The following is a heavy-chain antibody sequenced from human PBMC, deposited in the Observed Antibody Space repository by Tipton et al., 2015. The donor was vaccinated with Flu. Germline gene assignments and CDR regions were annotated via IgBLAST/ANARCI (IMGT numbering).Heavy chain of an antibody. J-gene: IGHJ4*02. Sequence: SLRLSCAASGFTFSSYGIHWVRQTPGKRLEWVALIRHYVTNTYYVDSVRGRFTISRDNSKNTVYLQMNNLRGEDTAVYYCAKDNDPSNVPHYWGQGTLVTVSS. D-gene: IGHD1-1*01. CDR1: GFTFSSYG. CDR2: IRHYVTNT. V-gene: IGHV3-30*02. CDR3: AKDNDPSNVPHY.